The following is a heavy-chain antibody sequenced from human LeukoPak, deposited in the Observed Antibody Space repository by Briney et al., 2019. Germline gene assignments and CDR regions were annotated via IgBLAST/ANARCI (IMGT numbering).Heavy chain of an antibody. CDR3: AREILGEYYYYYYGMDV. J-gene: IGHJ6*02. D-gene: IGHD1-26*01. V-gene: IGHV1-46*01. CDR1: GYTFTSYY. Sequence: ASVKVSCKASGYTFTSYYMHWVRQAPGQGLEWMGIINPSGGSTSYAQKFQGRVTMTRDMSTSTVYMELSSLRSEDTAVYYCAREILGEYYYYYYGMDVWGQGTTVTVSS. CDR2: INPSGGST.